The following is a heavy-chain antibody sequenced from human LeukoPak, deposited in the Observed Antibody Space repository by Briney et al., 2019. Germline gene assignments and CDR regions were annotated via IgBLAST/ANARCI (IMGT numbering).Heavy chain of an antibody. D-gene: IGHD2-15*01. CDR1: GGSFSGYY. CDR2: INYSGST. Sequence: SGTLSLTCAVYGGSFSGYYWSGIRQPPGKGLEWIGEINYSGSTNYNPSLKSRATISVDTSKNQISLKLSSVTAADTAVYYCARRYCGGGSCYSSFDYWGQGTLVTVSS. CDR3: ARRYCGGGSCYSSFDY. J-gene: IGHJ4*02. V-gene: IGHV4-34*01.